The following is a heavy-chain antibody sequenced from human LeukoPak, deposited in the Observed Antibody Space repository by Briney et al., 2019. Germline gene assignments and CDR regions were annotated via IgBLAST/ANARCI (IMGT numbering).Heavy chain of an antibody. CDR2: ISGSGGST. D-gene: IGHD3-10*01. CDR3: ANPVRGVIIDWFDP. V-gene: IGHV3-23*01. J-gene: IGHJ5*02. Sequence: GGSLRLSCAASGFTFSSYSMNWVRQAPGKGLEWVSAISGSGGSTYYADSVKGRFTISRDNSKNTLYLQMNSLRAEDTAVYYCANPVRGVIIDWFDPWGQGTLVTVSS. CDR1: GFTFSSYS.